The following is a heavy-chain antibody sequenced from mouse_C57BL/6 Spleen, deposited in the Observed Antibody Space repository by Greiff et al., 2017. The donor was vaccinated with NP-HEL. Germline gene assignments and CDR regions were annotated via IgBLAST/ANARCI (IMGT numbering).Heavy chain of an antibody. CDR1: GYSFTGYY. CDR2: INPSTGGT. V-gene: IGHV1-42*01. J-gene: IGHJ4*01. Sequence: VQLQQSGPELVKPGASVKISCKASGYSFTGYYMNWVKQSPEKSLEWIGEINPSTGGTTYNQKFKAKATLTVDKSSSTAYMQLKSLTSEDSAVYYCARSVTTVVARAMDYWGQGTSVTVSS. D-gene: IGHD1-1*01. CDR3: ARSVTTVVARAMDY.